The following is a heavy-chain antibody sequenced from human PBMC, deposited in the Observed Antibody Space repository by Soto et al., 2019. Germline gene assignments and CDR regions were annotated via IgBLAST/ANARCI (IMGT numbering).Heavy chain of an antibody. CDR3: VKGYRYYYYGMDV. D-gene: IGHD1-1*01. J-gene: IGHJ6*02. V-gene: IGHV3-64D*08. Sequence: GGSLRLSCSASGFTFSSYAMHWVRQAPGKGLEYVSAISSNGGSTYYADSVKGRFTISRDNSKNTLYLQMSSLRAEDTAVYYCVKGYRYYYYGMDVWGQGTTVTVSS. CDR2: ISSNGGST. CDR1: GFTFSSYA.